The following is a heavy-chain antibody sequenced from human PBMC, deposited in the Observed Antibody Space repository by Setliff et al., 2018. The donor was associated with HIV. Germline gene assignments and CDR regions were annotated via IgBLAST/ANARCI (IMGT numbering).Heavy chain of an antibody. Sequence: PSETLSLTCTVSRGSISRYYWSWIRQPPGKGLEWIGYIYYTGTTKYNPSLKSRVTMSVDSSKNQFSLKLSSVTAADTAVYYCASGREAVAGALHFDYWGQGTLGTVSS. J-gene: IGHJ4*02. V-gene: IGHV4-59*08. CDR2: IYYTGTT. D-gene: IGHD6-19*01. CDR3: ASGREAVAGALHFDY. CDR1: RGSISRYY.